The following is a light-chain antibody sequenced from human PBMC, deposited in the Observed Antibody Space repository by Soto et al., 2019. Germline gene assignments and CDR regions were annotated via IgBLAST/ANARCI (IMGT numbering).Light chain of an antibody. CDR2: ANI. CDR1: NTNIGAGYD. J-gene: IGLJ3*02. CDR3: QSYDSSLSAWKV. Sequence: QSVLTQPPSVSGAPGQRVSISCTGSNTNIGAGYDVNWYQQLPGTATKLLIYANINRPSGVPDRFSGSKSGASAFLVITGLQAEDEADYYCQSYDSSLSAWKVFGGGTKLTVL. V-gene: IGLV1-40*01.